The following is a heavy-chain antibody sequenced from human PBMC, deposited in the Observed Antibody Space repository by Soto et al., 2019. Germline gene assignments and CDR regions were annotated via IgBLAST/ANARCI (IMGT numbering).Heavy chain of an antibody. V-gene: IGHV4-31*03. J-gene: IGHJ4*02. CDR3: AKGVVVVTPLDY. Sequence: PSETLSLTCTVSGVSISSGGYYWSWIRQHPGEGMEWIGYIYYSGTTNYNPSFKSRVTISVDASKNQFSLKLSSVTAADTAVYYCAKGVVVVTPLDYWGRGALVTVSS. CDR1: GVSISSGGYY. D-gene: IGHD2-21*02. CDR2: IYYSGTT.